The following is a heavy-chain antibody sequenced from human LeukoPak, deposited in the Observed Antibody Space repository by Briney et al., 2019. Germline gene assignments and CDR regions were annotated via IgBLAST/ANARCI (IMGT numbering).Heavy chain of an antibody. D-gene: IGHD6-13*01. CDR1: GFTFSSYA. CDR2: ISGSGGST. Sequence: GGSLRLSCAASGFTFSSYAMSWVRQAPGKGLEWVSAISGSGGSTYYADSVKGRFTISRDNSKNTLYLQMSSLRAEDTAVYYCARVSPRPNYSSTFDPWGQGTLVTVSS. J-gene: IGHJ5*02. CDR3: ARVSPRPNYSSTFDP. V-gene: IGHV3-23*01.